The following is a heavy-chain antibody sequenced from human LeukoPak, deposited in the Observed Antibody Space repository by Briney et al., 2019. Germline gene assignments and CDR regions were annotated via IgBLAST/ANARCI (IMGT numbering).Heavy chain of an antibody. J-gene: IGHJ5*02. Sequence: PSETLSLTCTVSGGSISSYYWSWIRQPPGKGLEWIGYIYYSGSTNYNPSLKSRVTISVDTSKNQCSLKLSSVTAAETALYYSARAAFGGHYFWSGYFNWFDPWGQGTLVNVSS. CDR1: GGSISSYY. V-gene: IGHV4-59*01. CDR3: ARAAFGGHYFWSGYFNWFDP. CDR2: IYYSGST. D-gene: IGHD3-3*01.